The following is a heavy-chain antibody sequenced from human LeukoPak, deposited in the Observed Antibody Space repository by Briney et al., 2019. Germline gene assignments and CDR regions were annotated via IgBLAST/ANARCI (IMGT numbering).Heavy chain of an antibody. CDR2: ISAYNGNT. CDR3: ARAPGDYYYYYGMDV. V-gene: IGHV1-18*01. Sequence: ASVKVSCKASGYTFTSYGISWVRQAPGQGLEWMGWISAYNGNTNYAQKLQGRVTMTTDTSTSTAYMELRSLRSDDTAVYYCARAPGDYYYYYGMDVWGQGTTVTVSS. J-gene: IGHJ6*02. D-gene: IGHD4-17*01. CDR1: GYTFTSYG.